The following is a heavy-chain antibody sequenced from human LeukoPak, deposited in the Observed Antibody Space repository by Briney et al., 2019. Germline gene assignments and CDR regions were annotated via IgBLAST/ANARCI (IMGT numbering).Heavy chain of an antibody. CDR2: IYYSGST. CDR3: ASCFGSGSPPFDY. V-gene: IGHV4-38-2*02. J-gene: IGHJ4*02. D-gene: IGHD3-10*01. Sequence: PSETLSLTCTVSGYSISSGYYWGWIRQPPGKGLEWIGSIYYSGSTYYNPSLKSRVTISVDTSKNQFSLKLSSVTAADTAVYYCASCFGSGSPPFDYWGQGTLVTVSS. CDR1: GYSISSGYY.